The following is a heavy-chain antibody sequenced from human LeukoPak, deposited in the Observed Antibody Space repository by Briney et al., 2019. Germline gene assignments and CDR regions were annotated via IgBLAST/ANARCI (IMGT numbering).Heavy chain of an antibody. J-gene: IGHJ3*02. CDR1: GGTFSSYA. V-gene: IGHV1-2*02. CDR3: AKVASTTRRHDAFDI. Sequence: GASVKVSCKASGGTFSSYAISWVRQAPGQGLEWMGGITPSSGGTIYAQKFQGRVTMTRDMSISTAYMELSRLRSDDTAVYYCAKVASTTRRHDAFDIWGQGTLVTVSS. CDR2: ITPSSGGT. D-gene: IGHD1-1*01.